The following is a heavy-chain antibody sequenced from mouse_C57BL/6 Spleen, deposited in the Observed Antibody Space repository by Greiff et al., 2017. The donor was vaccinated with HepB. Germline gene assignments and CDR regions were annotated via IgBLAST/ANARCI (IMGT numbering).Heavy chain of an antibody. V-gene: IGHV5-4*01. CDR2: ISDGGSYT. Sequence: EVKLVESGGGLVKPGGSLKLSCAASGFTFSSYAMSWVRQTPEKRLEWVATISDGGSYTYYPDNVKGRFTISRDNAKNNQYLQMSHLKSEDTAMYYCARDLGATVVSFDYWGQGTTLTVSS. CDR1: GFTFSSYA. J-gene: IGHJ2*01. CDR3: ARDLGATVVSFDY. D-gene: IGHD1-1*01.